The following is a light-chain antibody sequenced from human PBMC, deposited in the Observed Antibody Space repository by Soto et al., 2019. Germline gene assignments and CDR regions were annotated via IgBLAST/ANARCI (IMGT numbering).Light chain of an antibody. V-gene: IGLV1-40*01. CDR1: SSNIGAGYD. J-gene: IGLJ3*02. Sequence: QPVLTQPPSVSGAPGQRVTISCTGSSSNIGAGYDVHWYQQLPGTAPKLLIYGNGNRPSGVTDRFSGSKSGTSASLAITGLQAEDETDYYCQSYDSSLSGWVFGGGTKLTVL. CDR3: QSYDSSLSGWV. CDR2: GNG.